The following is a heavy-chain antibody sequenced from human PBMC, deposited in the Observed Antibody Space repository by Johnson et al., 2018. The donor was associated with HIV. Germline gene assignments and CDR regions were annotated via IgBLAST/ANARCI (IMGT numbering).Heavy chain of an antibody. D-gene: IGHD6-19*01. CDR2: IGRSGSTF. Sequence: QVQLVESGGGLVQPGGSLRLSCAASGFTFSDYYMSWIRQAPGKGLEWVSYIGRSGSTFYYADSVKGRFTISRDNAKNALYLQMNSLRPEDTALYYCAKDREIHSSGWYKGSAFDIWGQGTMVTVSS. CDR3: AKDREIHSSGWYKGSAFDI. J-gene: IGHJ3*02. CDR1: GFTFSDYY. V-gene: IGHV3-11*04.